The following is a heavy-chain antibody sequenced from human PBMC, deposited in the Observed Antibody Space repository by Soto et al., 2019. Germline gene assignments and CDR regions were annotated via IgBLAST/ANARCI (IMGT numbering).Heavy chain of an antibody. CDR1: GGSISSGGYY. Sequence: SETLSLTCTVSGGSISSGGYYWSWIRQHPGKGLEWIGYIYYSGSTYYNPSLKSRVTISVDTSKNQFSLKLSSVTAADTAVYYCARVVVVPGYRLAVWGQGTTVTVSS. V-gene: IGHV4-31*03. D-gene: IGHD2-15*01. CDR3: ARVVVVPGYRLAV. CDR2: IYYSGST. J-gene: IGHJ6*02.